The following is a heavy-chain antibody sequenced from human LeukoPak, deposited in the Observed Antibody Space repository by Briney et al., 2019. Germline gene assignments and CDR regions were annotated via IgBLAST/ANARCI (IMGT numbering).Heavy chain of an antibody. V-gene: IGHV6-1*01. CDR2: TYYRSKWYN. CDR3: TRDTEYCSGGSCYRPLDY. D-gene: IGHD2-15*01. J-gene: IGHJ4*02. Sequence: SQTLSLTCVISGDSVSSNSAAWNWIRQSPSRGLEWLGRTYYRSKWYNDYAVSVKSRITINPDTSKNQFSLQLNSVTPEDTAVYYCTRDTEYCSGGSCYRPLDYWGQGTLVTVSS. CDR1: GDSVSSNSAA.